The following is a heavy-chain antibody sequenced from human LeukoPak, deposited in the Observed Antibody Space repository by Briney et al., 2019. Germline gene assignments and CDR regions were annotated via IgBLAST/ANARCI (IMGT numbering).Heavy chain of an antibody. J-gene: IGHJ4*02. V-gene: IGHV3-43*02. D-gene: IGHD2-21*01. CDR3: SKRAVVSAYSGYFDQ. CDR1: GFTFDDYA. CDR2: ISGDGDST. Sequence: PGGSLRLSCAASGFTFDDYAMHWVRQAPGKGLEWVSLISGDGDSTYYADSVKGRFTISRDNSKNSLYLQMNSLRTEDTALYYGSKRAVVSAYSGYFDQWGQGTLVTVSS.